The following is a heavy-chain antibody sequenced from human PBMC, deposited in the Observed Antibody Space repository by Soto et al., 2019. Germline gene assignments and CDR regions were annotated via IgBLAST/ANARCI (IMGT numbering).Heavy chain of an antibody. J-gene: IGHJ4*02. D-gene: IGHD6-19*01. CDR3: TTDKGNSVAGFPY. CDR1: GFTFSNAW. CDR2: IKSKTDGGTT. Sequence: GGSLRLSCAASGFTFSNAWMSWVRQAPGKGLEWVGRIKSKTDGGTTDYAAPVKGRFTISRDDSKNTLYLQMNSLKTEDTAVYYCTTDKGNSVAGFPYWGQGTLVTVSS. V-gene: IGHV3-15*01.